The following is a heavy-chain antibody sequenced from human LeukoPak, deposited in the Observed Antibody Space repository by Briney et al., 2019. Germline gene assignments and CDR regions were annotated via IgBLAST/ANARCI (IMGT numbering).Heavy chain of an antibody. CDR3: AGTYSSGWYVFRGKNYYGMDV. V-gene: IGHV4-59*08. D-gene: IGHD6-19*01. J-gene: IGHJ6*02. Sequence: LETLSLTCTVSGGSISSYYWSWIRQPPGKGLEWIGYIYYSGSTNYNPSLKSRVTLSVDTSKNPFSLKLSSVTAADTAVYYCAGTYSSGWYVFRGKNYYGMDVWGQGTTVTVSS. CDR2: IYYSGST. CDR1: GGSISSYY.